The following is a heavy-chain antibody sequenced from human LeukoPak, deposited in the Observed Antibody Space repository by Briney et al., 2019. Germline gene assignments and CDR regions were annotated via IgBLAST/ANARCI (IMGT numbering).Heavy chain of an antibody. CDR1: GFTFRNYS. CDR3: ARVPAAEVAGPEGFDY. Sequence: GGSLRLFCAASGFTFRNYSMNWVRQAPGKGLEWVAVISYDGSDKYYGDSVKGRFTIFRDNSNNTLYLQMNSLRAEDTAVYYCARVPAAEVAGPEGFDYWGQGTLVTVSS. D-gene: IGHD6-19*01. V-gene: IGHV3-30*03. CDR2: ISYDGSDK. J-gene: IGHJ4*02.